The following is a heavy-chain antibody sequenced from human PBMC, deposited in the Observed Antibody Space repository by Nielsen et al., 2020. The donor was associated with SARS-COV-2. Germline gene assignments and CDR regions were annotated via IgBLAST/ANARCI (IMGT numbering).Heavy chain of an antibody. V-gene: IGHV1-2*06. D-gene: IGHD3-22*01. CDR3: ARRRASSGFDY. J-gene: IGHJ4*02. CDR1: GYTFTGYY. Sequence: ASVKVSCKASGYTFTGYYMHWVRQAPGQGLEWMGRINPNSGGTNYAQKFQGRVTMTRDTSISTAYMELSSLRSEDTAVYYCARRRASSGFDYWGQGTLVTVSS. CDR2: INPNSGGT.